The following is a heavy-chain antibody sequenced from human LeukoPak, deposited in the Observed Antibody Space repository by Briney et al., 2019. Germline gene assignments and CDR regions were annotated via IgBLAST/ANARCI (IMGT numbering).Heavy chain of an antibody. CDR3: ARSRIAVADTGGGY. Sequence: PGGSPRLSCLASGFTFDSYAMSWVRQAPGKGLEWVSVISTSLDTTYYADFVKGRFTISRDNSKNTLYLQMNSLRAEDTAVYYCARSRIAVADTGGGYWGQGTLVTVSS. J-gene: IGHJ4*02. D-gene: IGHD6-19*01. V-gene: IGHV3-23*01. CDR2: ISTSLDTT. CDR1: GFTFDSYA.